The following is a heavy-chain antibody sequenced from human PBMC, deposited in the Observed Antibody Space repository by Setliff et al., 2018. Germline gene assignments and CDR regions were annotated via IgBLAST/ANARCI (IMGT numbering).Heavy chain of an antibody. CDR1: GYTFTSYA. Sequence: ASVKVSCKASGYTFTSYAMHWVRQAPGQRLEWMGWINAGNGNTKYSQKFQGRVTITRDTSASTAYMELSSLRSEVTAVYYCARDGFEIVVVPAAIYYYYYMDVWGKGTTVTVSS. V-gene: IGHV1-3*01. CDR2: INAGNGNT. D-gene: IGHD2-2*01. J-gene: IGHJ6*03. CDR3: ARDGFEIVVVPAAIYYYYYMDV.